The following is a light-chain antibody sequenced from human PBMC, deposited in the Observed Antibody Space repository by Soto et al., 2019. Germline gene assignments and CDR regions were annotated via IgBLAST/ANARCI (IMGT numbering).Light chain of an antibody. CDR2: GAS. J-gene: IGKJ2*01. Sequence: EIVMPQSPATLSVSPGERATLSCRASQSVSSNLAWYQQKPGQAPRLLIYGASTRATGIPARFSGSGSGTEFTLTISSLESEDFAVYYCQQYNRWPLYTFGQGTKLEIK. V-gene: IGKV3-15*01. CDR3: QQYNRWPLYT. CDR1: QSVSSN.